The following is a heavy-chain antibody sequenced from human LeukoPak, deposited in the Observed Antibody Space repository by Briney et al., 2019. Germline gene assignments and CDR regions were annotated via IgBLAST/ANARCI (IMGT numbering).Heavy chain of an antibody. CDR2: IHHSEST. CDR1: GFTFSSYTM. D-gene: IGHD6-19*01. Sequence: GSLRLSCAASGFTFSSYTMSWVRQPPVKGLEWIGEIHHSESTNYNPSLKSRVTISVDKSKNQFSLKLNSVTAADTAVYYCARVHIAVAGTWFDPWGQGTLVTVSS. J-gene: IGHJ5*02. V-gene: IGHV4-4*02. CDR3: ARVHIAVAGTWFDP.